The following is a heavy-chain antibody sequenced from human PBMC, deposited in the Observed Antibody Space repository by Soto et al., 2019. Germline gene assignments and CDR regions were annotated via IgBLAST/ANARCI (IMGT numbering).Heavy chain of an antibody. CDR2: FIPIFVSA. CDR3: ARDVSSDTTGFRGYDL. J-gene: IGHJ4*02. V-gene: IGHV1-69*01. CDR1: GGTVSSYA. Sequence: QLHLVQSGAEVKKAGSSVKVSCKASGGTVSSYAITWVRQAPGKGLEWMGVFIPIFVSAHYAPKFQGRITMTADESTSTAYMELSGLTSEHTAIYYCARDVSSDTTGFRGYDLWGQGTQVTVSS. D-gene: IGHD3-10*01.